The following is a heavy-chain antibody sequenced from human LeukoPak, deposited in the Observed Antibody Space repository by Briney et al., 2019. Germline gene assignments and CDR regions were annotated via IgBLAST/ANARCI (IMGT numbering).Heavy chain of an antibody. CDR2: IYYSGST. CDR1: GGSISSYY. J-gene: IGHJ1*01. D-gene: IGHD3-3*01. CDR3: ASAYYDFWSGYYTSEYFQH. Sequence: NSSETLSLTCTVSGGSISSYYWSWIRQPPGKGLEWIGYIYYSGSTNHNPSLKSRVTISVDTSKNQFSLKLSSVTAADTAVYYCASAYYDFWSGYYTSEYFQHWGQGTLVTVSS. V-gene: IGHV4-59*01.